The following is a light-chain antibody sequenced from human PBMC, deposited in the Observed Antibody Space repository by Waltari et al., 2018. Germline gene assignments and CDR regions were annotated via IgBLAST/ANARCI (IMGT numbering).Light chain of an antibody. Sequence: QSALTQPRSVSGSPGPSVTLPCPGTNSDVGAYNYVSWYQQPPGKAPKLVIYDVDKRPSEVPDRFSGSKAGNTASLTISGLQADDEADYYCCSYAGRYTSVFGGGTKVTVL. CDR3: CSYAGRYTSV. J-gene: IGLJ2*01. CDR2: DVD. V-gene: IGLV2-11*01. CDR1: NSDVGAYNY.